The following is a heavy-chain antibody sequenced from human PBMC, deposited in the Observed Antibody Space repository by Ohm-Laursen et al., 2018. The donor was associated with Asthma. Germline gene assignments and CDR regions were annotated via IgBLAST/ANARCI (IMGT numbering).Heavy chain of an antibody. Sequence: PGTLSLTCDVFGGSITGSTWWSWVRQTPEKALEWIGEIYHSGSTTFNPSLKSRVAISVDTSKNQFFLTLNSVTAADTAVYYCARGRIWEGFDYWGQGTLVTVSS. CDR1: GGSITGSTW. V-gene: IGHV4-4*03. CDR2: IYHSGST. D-gene: IGHD3-16*01. CDR3: ARGRIWEGFDY. J-gene: IGHJ4*02.